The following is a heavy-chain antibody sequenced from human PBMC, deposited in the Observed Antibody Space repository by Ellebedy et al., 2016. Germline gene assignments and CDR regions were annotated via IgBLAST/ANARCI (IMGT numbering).Heavy chain of an antibody. J-gene: IGHJ4*02. Sequence: SETLSLTCAVYGGSFSGYYWSWIRQPPGKGLEWIGEINHSGSTNYNPSLKSRVTISVDTSKNQFSLKLSSVTAADTAVYYCATSIAAAGTRSDYWGQGTLVTVSS. V-gene: IGHV4-34*01. CDR3: ATSIAAAGTRSDY. CDR2: INHSGST. D-gene: IGHD6-13*01. CDR1: GGSFSGYY.